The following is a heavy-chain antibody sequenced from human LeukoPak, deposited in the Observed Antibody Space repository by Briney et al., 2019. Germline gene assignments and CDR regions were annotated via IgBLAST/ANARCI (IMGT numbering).Heavy chain of an antibody. J-gene: IGHJ6*03. CDR1: GFTFSSYW. V-gene: IGHV3-7*01. D-gene: IGHD3-3*01. CDR2: IKQDGSEK. CDR3: ARNYDFWSGPYYMDV. Sequence: SGGSLRLSCAASGFTFSSYWMSWVRQAPGKGLEWVANIKQDGSEKYYVDSVKGRFTISRDNAKNSLYLQMNSLRAEDTAVYYCARNYDFWSGPYYMDVWGKGTTVTVSS.